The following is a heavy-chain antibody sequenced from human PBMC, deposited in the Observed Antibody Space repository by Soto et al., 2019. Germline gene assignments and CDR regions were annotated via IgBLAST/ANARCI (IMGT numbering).Heavy chain of an antibody. J-gene: IGHJ6*02. Sequence: PSETLSLTCTVSGGSISSSSYYWGWIRQPPGKGLEWIGSIYYSGSTYYNPSLKSRVTISVDTSKNLFSLKLSSLRSEDTAVYYCGSRSGWNYYYGMDVWGQGTTVTVSS. CDR1: GGSISSSSYY. CDR2: IYYSGST. CDR3: GSRSGWNYYYGMDV. V-gene: IGHV4-39*07. D-gene: IGHD3-22*01.